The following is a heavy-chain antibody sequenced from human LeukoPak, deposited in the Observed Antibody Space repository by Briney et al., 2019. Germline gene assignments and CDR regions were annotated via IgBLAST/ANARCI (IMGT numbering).Heavy chain of an antibody. Sequence: KPSETLSLTCTVSGGSISSYYWSWIRQPPGKGLEWMGYIYYSGSTNYNPSLKSRVTISVDTSKNQFSLKLSSVTAADTAVYYCARHYLWSGYYFDYWGQGTLVTVSS. D-gene: IGHD3-3*01. J-gene: IGHJ4*02. CDR3: ARHYLWSGYYFDY. CDR2: IYYSGST. V-gene: IGHV4-59*08. CDR1: GGSISSYY.